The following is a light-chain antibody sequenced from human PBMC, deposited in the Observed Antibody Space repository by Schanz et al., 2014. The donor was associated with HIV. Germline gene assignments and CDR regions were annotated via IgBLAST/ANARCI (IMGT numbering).Light chain of an antibody. CDR2: DVS. Sequence: QSALTQPAPVSGSPGQSVTISCTGTSSDVGGYNYVSWYQQHPGKAPKLMIYDVSNRPSGVSNRFSGSKSAYTASLTISGLQPEDEADYYCSSYTTSSTLVFGGGTKVTVL. CDR3: SSYTTSSTLV. CDR1: SSDVGGYNY. J-gene: IGLJ2*01. V-gene: IGLV2-14*03.